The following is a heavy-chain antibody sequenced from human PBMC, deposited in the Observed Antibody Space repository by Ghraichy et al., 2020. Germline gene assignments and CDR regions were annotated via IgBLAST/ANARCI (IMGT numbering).Heavy chain of an antibody. Sequence: SETLSLTCTVSGGSISSSSYYWGWIRQPPGKGLEWIGSIYYSGSTYYNPSLKSRVTISVDTSKNQFSLKLSSVTAADTAVYYCARQQLAAGIKHFDYWGQGTLVTVSS. J-gene: IGHJ4*02. CDR1: GGSISSSSYY. CDR2: IYYSGST. CDR3: ARQQLAAGIKHFDY. V-gene: IGHV4-39*01. D-gene: IGHD6-13*01.